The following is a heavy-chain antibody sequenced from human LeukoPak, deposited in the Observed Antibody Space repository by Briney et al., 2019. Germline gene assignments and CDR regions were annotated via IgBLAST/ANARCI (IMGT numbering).Heavy chain of an antibody. V-gene: IGHV4-34*01. J-gene: IGHJ4*02. D-gene: IGHD3-22*01. CDR3: ARVKRITMIVVVTKEYYFDY. CDR1: GGSFSGYY. Sequence: LETLSLTCAVYGGSFSGYYWSWIRQPPGKGLEWIGEINHSGSTNYNPSPKSRVTISVDTSKNQFSLKLSSVTAADTAVYYCARVKRITMIVVVTKEYYFDYWGQGTLVTVSS. CDR2: INHSGST.